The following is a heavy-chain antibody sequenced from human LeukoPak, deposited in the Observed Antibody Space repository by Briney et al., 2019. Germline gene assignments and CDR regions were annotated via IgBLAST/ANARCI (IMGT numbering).Heavy chain of an antibody. Sequence: SETLSLTCTVSGGSISSYYWSWIRQPPGKGLEWIGYIYYSGSTNYNPSLKSRVTISVDTSKNQFSLKLSSVTAADTAVYSCARGGWYSWFDPWGQGTLVTVSS. CDR1: GGSISSYY. D-gene: IGHD6-19*01. V-gene: IGHV4-59*08. CDR2: IYYSGST. J-gene: IGHJ5*02. CDR3: ARGGWYSWFDP.